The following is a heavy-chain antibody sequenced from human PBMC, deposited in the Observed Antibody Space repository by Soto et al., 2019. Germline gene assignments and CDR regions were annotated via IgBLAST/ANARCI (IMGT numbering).Heavy chain of an antibody. V-gene: IGHV3-30-3*01. J-gene: IGHJ4*02. CDR2: ISYDGSDK. Sequence: ESGGGVVQPGRSLRLSCAASGFTFSSYAMHWVRQTPGKGLEWVALISYDGSDKYYADSVKGRFTISRDNSKNTLYLQMNSLRAEDTSVYNCARAYSMPVVAPGYWGQGTLVNVSS. CDR3: ARAYSMPVVAPGY. D-gene: IGHD3-22*01. CDR1: GFTFSSYA.